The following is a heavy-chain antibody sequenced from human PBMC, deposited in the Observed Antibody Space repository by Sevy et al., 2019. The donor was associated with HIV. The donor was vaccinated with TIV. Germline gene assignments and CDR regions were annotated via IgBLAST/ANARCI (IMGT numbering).Heavy chain of an antibody. CDR1: GGSFSGYY. D-gene: IGHD1-7*01. CDR3: ARGVHFLIGGNHGITGTTPTTFDY. CDR2: INHSGST. J-gene: IGHJ4*02. V-gene: IGHV4-34*01. Sequence: SETLSLTCAVYGGSFSGYYWSWIRQPPGKGLEWIGEINHSGSTNYNPSLKSRVTISVDTSKNQFSLKLSSVTAADTAVYYCARGVHFLIGGNHGITGTTPTTFDYWGQGTLVTVSS.